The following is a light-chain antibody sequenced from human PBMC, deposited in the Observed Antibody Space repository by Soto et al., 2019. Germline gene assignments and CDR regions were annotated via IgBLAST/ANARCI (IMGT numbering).Light chain of an antibody. CDR1: QSISGW. Sequence: DVQMTQSPSSLSASVGDRVTITCRASQSISGWLAWYQQKPGKAPKVLIYDASSLESGVPSRFSGSGSGTEFTLTISSLQPDDFATYYCQQSYRNPRTFGQGTRLEIK. CDR2: DAS. J-gene: IGKJ5*01. CDR3: QQSYRNPRT. V-gene: IGKV1-5*01.